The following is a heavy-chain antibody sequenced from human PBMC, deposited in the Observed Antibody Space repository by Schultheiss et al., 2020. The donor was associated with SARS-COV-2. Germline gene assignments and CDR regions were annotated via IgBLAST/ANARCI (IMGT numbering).Heavy chain of an antibody. CDR3: AVAHYDFWSGYLAP. J-gene: IGHJ5*02. D-gene: IGHD3-3*01. CDR1: GGSISSYY. CDR2: IYTSGST. Sequence: SQTLSLTCTVSGGSISSYYWSWIRQPAGKGLEWIGRIYTSGSTNYNPSLKSRVTISVDTSKNQFSLKLSSVTAADTAVYYCAVAHYDFWSGYLAPWGQGTLVTVSS. V-gene: IGHV4-4*07.